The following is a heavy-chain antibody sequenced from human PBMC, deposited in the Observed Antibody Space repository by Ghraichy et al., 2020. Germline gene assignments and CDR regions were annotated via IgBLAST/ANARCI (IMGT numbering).Heavy chain of an antibody. CDR2: INHSGST. Sequence: SETLSLTCAVYGGSFSGYYWSWIRQPPGKGLEWIGEINHSGSTNYNPSLKSRVTISVDTSKNQFSLKLSSVTAADTAVYYCARAIVVVPAAYYYYGMDVWGQGTTVTVSS. CDR1: GGSFSGYY. V-gene: IGHV4-34*01. CDR3: ARAIVVVPAAYYYYGMDV. D-gene: IGHD2-2*01. J-gene: IGHJ6*02.